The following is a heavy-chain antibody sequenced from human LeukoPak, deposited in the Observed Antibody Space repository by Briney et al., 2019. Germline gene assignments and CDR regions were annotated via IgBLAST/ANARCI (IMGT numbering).Heavy chain of an antibody. J-gene: IGHJ4*02. CDR1: GFTFSSYW. V-gene: IGHV3-23*01. CDR3: AKMSYYYDSSAKRTLNYFDY. CDR2: ISGSGGST. D-gene: IGHD3-22*01. Sequence: GGSLRLSCAASGFTFSSYWMSWVRQAPGKGLEWVSAISGSGGSTYYADSVKGRFTISRDNSKNTLYLQMNSLRAEDTAVYYCAKMSYYYDSSAKRTLNYFDYWGQGTLVTVSS.